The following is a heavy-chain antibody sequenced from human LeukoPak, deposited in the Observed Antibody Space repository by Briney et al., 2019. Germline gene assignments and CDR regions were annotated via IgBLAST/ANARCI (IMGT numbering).Heavy chain of an antibody. V-gene: IGHV4-34*01. J-gene: IGHJ5*02. D-gene: IGHD3-10*01. CDR1: GVSLSGYF. CDR3: ARGLSFDP. Sequence: PSETLSLTCSVYGVSLSGYFWSWIRQPPGKGLEWIGEINHGGSTNYNPSLKSRVTISVETSKNQFSLKLSSVTAADTAVYYCARGLSFDPWGQGTLVTVSS. CDR2: INHGGST.